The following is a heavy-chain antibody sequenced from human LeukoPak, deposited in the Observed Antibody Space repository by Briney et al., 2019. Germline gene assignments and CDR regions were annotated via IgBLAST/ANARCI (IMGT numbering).Heavy chain of an antibody. Sequence: PSETLSLTCTVSGGSISSGDYYWSWIRQPPGKGLEWIGYIYYSGSTYYNPSLKSRVTISVDTSKNQFSLKLSSVTAADTAVYYCASITGTTDAFDIWGQGTMVTVSS. CDR2: IYYSGST. D-gene: IGHD1-7*01. V-gene: IGHV4-30-4*08. J-gene: IGHJ3*02. CDR3: ASITGTTDAFDI. CDR1: GGSISSGDYY.